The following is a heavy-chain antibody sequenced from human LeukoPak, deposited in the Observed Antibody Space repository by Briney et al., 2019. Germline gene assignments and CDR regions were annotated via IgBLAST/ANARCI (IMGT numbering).Heavy chain of an antibody. CDR1: GFTFSNYS. CDR2: ISYDGSNK. J-gene: IGHJ4*02. CDR3: ARGHTRYYYDSSGYPDY. D-gene: IGHD3-22*01. Sequence: GSLRLSCAASGFTFSNYSMHWVRQGPGKGLEWVAVISYDGSNKYYADSVKGRFTISRDNSKNTLYLQVNSLRAEDTAVYYCARGHTRYYYDSSGYPDYWGQGTLVTVSS. V-gene: IGHV3-30-3*01.